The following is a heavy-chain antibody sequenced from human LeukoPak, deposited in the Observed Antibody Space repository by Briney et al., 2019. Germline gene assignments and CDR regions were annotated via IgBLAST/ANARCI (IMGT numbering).Heavy chain of an antibody. CDR1: GDSISSDY. CDR3: ARQRITAAGILDY. J-gene: IGHJ4*02. Sequence: SETLSLTCSVSGDSISSDYWSWIRQPPGKGLEWIGYIYYSGNTNYNPSLKSRVTISIDTSKNQFSLKLSSVTAADTAVYYCARQRITAAGILDYWGQGTLVTVSS. D-gene: IGHD6-13*01. CDR2: IYYSGNT. V-gene: IGHV4-59*08.